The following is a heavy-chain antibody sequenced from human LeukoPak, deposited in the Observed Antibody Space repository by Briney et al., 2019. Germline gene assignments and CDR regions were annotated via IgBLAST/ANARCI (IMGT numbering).Heavy chain of an antibody. CDR1: GGSISSYY. Sequence: SETLSLTCTVSGGSISSYYWSWIRQPPGKGLEWIGYIYYSGSTNYNPSLKSRVTISVDTSKNQFSLKLSSVTAADTAVYYCARGAGDWLNWFDPWGQGTLVTVSS. V-gene: IGHV4-59*08. CDR2: IYYSGST. J-gene: IGHJ5*02. CDR3: ARGAGDWLNWFDP. D-gene: IGHD3/OR15-3a*01.